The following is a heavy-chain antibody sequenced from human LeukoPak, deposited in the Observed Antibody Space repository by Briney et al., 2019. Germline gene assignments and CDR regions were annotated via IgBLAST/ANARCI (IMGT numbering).Heavy chain of an antibody. CDR2: INHSGST. CDR1: GGSFSGYY. D-gene: IGHD3-9*01. CDR3: ARPVRYFDWEDV. Sequence: SETLSLTCAVHGGSFSGYYWSWIRQPPGKGLEWIGEINHSGSTNYNPSLKSRVTISVDTSKNQFSLKLSSVTAADTAVYYCARPVRYFDWEDVWGKGTTVTVSS. V-gene: IGHV4-34*01. J-gene: IGHJ6*04.